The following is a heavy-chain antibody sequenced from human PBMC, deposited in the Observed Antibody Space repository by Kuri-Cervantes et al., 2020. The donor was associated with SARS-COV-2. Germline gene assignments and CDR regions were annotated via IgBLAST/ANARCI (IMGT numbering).Heavy chain of an antibody. D-gene: IGHD3-3*01. J-gene: IGHJ4*02. Sequence: GESLKISCAASGFTFSSYEMNWVRQAPGKGLEWVSYISSSGSTIYYADSVKGRFTISRDNAKKSVFLQMNSLRAEDTAVYYCARELSDFWSGRRKDYWGQGTLVTVSS. V-gene: IGHV3-48*03. CDR1: GFTFSSYE. CDR3: ARELSDFWSGRRKDY. CDR2: ISSSGSTI.